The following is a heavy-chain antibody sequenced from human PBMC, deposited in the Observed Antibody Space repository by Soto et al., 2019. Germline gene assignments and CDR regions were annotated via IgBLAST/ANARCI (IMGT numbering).Heavy chain of an antibody. J-gene: IGHJ4*02. Sequence: LRLSCAASGFPFNDYYMSWVRQAPGKGLEWVAYITYTDRAVYYADSVRGRFTISRDNAKNSLYLQMNSLRVEDTAVYYCARDRGIVAASVGYYFDYWGQGTPVTVSS. CDR2: ITYTDRAV. CDR1: GFPFNDYY. V-gene: IGHV3-11*01. D-gene: IGHD5-12*01. CDR3: ARDRGIVAASVGYYFDY.